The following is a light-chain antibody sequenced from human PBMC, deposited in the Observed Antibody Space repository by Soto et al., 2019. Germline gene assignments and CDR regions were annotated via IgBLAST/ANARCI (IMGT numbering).Light chain of an antibody. CDR1: QSVSSSY. J-gene: IGKJ1*01. CDR2: GAS. V-gene: IGKV3-20*01. CDR3: QQYGSSPQT. Sequence: EIVLTQSPGTLSLSPGERATLSCRASQSVSSSYLAWYQQKPVQAPRLLIYGASSRATGIPDMFSGSGSGTDCTLTIIRLEPEDFAVYYFQQYGSSPQTFGQGTKVEIK.